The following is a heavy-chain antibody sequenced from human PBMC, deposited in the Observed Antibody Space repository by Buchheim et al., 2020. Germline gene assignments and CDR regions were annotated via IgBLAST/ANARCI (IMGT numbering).Heavy chain of an antibody. CDR2: IKQDGSEK. CDR1: GFTFSSYW. D-gene: IGHD3-22*01. Sequence: EVQLVESGGGLVQPGGSLRLSCAASGFTFSSYWMSWVRQAPGKGLEWVANIKQDGSEKYYVDSVKGRFTISRDNAKNSLYLQMNSLRAEDTAVYYCARENYYYDSSGWEYYYYGMDVWGQGTT. J-gene: IGHJ6*02. CDR3: ARENYYYDSSGWEYYYYGMDV. V-gene: IGHV3-7*01.